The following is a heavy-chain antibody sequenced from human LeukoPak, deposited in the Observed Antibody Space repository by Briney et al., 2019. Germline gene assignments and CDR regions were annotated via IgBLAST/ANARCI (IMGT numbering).Heavy chain of an antibody. CDR2: INTKSTVT. V-gene: IGHV3-48*02. J-gene: IGHJ4*02. Sequence: GGSLRLSCAASGFTFRSYTLNWVRQAPGKGLEWISFINTKSTVTYYADSVKGRFTISRDNGKSSVYLQMNSLRDEDTAVYYCVRDIVGATGFDYWGQGTLVTVSS. CDR3: VRDIVGATGFDY. CDR1: GFTFRSYT. D-gene: IGHD1-26*01.